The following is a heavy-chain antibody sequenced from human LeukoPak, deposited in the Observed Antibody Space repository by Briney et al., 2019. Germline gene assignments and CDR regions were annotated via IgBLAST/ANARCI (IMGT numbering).Heavy chain of an antibody. CDR1: GFTFTNDW. Sequence: GGSLRLSCAASGFTFTNDWMSWVRQAPGKGLEWVANVKQDGTEKDYVDSVKGRFTISRDNAKNLMYLQMNSLRTEDTAVYYCSRVGAGPEGAFDYWGQGTLVTVSS. V-gene: IGHV3-7*01. CDR3: SRVGAGPEGAFDY. J-gene: IGHJ4*02. CDR2: VKQDGTEK. D-gene: IGHD3-16*01.